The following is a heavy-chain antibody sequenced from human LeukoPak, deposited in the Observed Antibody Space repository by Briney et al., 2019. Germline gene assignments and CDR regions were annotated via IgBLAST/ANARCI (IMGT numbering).Heavy chain of an antibody. CDR3: AQVGATTEGN. J-gene: IGHJ4*02. D-gene: IGHD1-26*01. V-gene: IGHV3-48*03. CDR1: GXTFSSYE. Sequence: PGGSLRLSCAASGXTFSSYEMNWVRQAPGKGLEWVSYISSSGSTIYYADSVKGRFTISRDNAKNSLYLQMNSLRAEDTAVYYCAQVGATTEGNWGQGTLVTVSS. CDR2: ISSSGSTI.